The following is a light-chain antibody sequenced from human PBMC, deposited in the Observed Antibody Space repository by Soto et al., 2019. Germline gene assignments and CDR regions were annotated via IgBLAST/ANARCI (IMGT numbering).Light chain of an antibody. V-gene: IGLV2-14*03. J-gene: IGLJ1*01. CDR1: SSDIGGSDH. Sequence: QSALTQPPSVSGSPGQSITISCTGTSSDIGGSDHVSWYRQYPGEAPKLIIYDVANRPSGVSHRFSGSKSGNTASLIISGLQREDEADYYCVSFTTSRSYVFGTGTKLTVL. CDR3: VSFTTSRSYV. CDR2: DVA.